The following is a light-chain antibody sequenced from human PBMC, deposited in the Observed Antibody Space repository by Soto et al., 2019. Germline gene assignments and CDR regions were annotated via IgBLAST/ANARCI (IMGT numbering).Light chain of an antibody. CDR3: QQLNSYPLT. CDR2: AAS. CDR1: QDISNY. Sequence: DIQITQSPSTLSSSVLDRLSMTCQASQDISNYLNWYQQKPGKAPKLLIYAASTLQSGVPSRFSGSGSGTEFTLTISSLQPEDFATYYCQQLNSYPLTFGGGTKMDIK. J-gene: IGKJ4*01. V-gene: IGKV1-9*01.